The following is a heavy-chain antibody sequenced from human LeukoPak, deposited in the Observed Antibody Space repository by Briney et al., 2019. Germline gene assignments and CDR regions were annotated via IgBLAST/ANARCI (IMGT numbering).Heavy chain of an antibody. D-gene: IGHD6-19*01. V-gene: IGHV3-30-3*01. CDR2: ISYDGSNK. CDR3: ARKIGGAVAGNWYFDL. CDR1: GFTFSSYA. J-gene: IGHJ2*01. Sequence: PGRSLRLSCAASGFTFSSYAMHWVRQAPRKGLEWVAVISYDGSNKYYADSVKGRFTIFRDNSKNTLYLQMNSLGAEDTAVYYCARKIGGAVAGNWYFDLWGRGTLVIVSS.